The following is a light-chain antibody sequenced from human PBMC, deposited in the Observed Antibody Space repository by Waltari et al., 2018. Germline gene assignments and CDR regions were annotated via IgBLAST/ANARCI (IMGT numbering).Light chain of an antibody. CDR1: QSLSSY. J-gene: IGKJ1*01. CDR2: AAS. V-gene: IGKV1-39*01. CDR3: QQSYSTPRT. Sequence: DIQMTQSPSSLSASVGDRVTITCRASQSLSSYLNWYLQKPGKAPKLLIYAASSLQSGVPSRFSGSGSGTDFTLTISSLQPEDFATYYCQQSYSTPRTFGQGTKVEIK.